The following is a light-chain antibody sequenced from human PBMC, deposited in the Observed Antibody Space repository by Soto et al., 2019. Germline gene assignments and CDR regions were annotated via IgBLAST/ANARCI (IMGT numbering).Light chain of an antibody. V-gene: IGKV2-28*01. CDR2: LVS. CDR3: MQAQHALR. Sequence: DIVMTQSPLSLPVTPGEPASISCRSSQSLLHSNGYNYLDWYLQKPGQSPQLLMYLVSNRASVVHDSVSASGSGTDFTRTSSNVEAEDVGVYYCMQAQHALRVGGGTKVDSK. J-gene: IGKJ3*01. CDR1: QSLLHSNGYNY.